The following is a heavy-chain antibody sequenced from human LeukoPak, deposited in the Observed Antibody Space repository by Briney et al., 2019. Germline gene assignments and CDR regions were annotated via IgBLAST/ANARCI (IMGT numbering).Heavy chain of an antibody. CDR1: GFTFSSYG. V-gene: IGHV3-30*18. CDR2: ISYDGSNK. D-gene: IGHD4-11*01. CDR3: AKDWWDSNYGRSYYYYYMDV. Sequence: GRSLRLSCAASGFTFSSYGMHLVRQAPGKGLEWVAVISYDGSNKYYADSVKGRFTISRDNSKNTLYLQMNSLRAEDTAVYYCAKDWWDSNYGRSYYYYYMDVWGKGTTVTVSS. J-gene: IGHJ6*03.